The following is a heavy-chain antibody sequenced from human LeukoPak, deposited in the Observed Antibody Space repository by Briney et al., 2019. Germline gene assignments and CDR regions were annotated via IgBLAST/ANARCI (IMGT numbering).Heavy chain of an antibody. Sequence: ETLSLTCTVSGDSFRSYYWSWIRQPPGKGLEWIGYIYYSGSTNCNPSLKSRVTISVDTSKNQFSLKLNSVTAADTAVYYCARGRNLEWFDYWGQGTLVTVSS. CDR2: IYYSGST. J-gene: IGHJ5*01. CDR3: ARGRNLEWFDY. CDR1: GDSFRSYY. D-gene: IGHD3-3*01. V-gene: IGHV4-59*01.